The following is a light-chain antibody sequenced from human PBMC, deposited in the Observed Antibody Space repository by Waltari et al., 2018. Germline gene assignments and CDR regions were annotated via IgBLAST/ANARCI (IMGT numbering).Light chain of an antibody. CDR2: SNN. CDR1: NSNIGSNT. J-gene: IGLJ2*01. Sequence: QSVLAQPPSASGTPGQRITISCSGSNSNIGSNTVNWYQQSPGTAPRLLIYSNNQRPSGVPGRFSASKSGSAAALAISGLHSEDEADYYCSTWDDRLTGVVFGGGTKVTVL. V-gene: IGLV1-44*01. CDR3: STWDDRLTGVV.